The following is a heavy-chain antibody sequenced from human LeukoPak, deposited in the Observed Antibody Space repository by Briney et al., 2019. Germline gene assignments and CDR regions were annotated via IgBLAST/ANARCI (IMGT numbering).Heavy chain of an antibody. D-gene: IGHD3-9*01. CDR2: ISYDGSNK. J-gene: IGHJ4*02. Sequence: GGSLRLSRAASGFTFSSYGMHWVRQAPGKGLEWVAVISYDGSNKYYADSVKGRFTISRDNSKNTLYLQMNSLRAEDTAVYYCAKEGLRYFDWFNYYFDYWGQGTLVTVSS. CDR3: AKEGLRYFDWFNYYFDY. CDR1: GFTFSSYG. V-gene: IGHV3-30*18.